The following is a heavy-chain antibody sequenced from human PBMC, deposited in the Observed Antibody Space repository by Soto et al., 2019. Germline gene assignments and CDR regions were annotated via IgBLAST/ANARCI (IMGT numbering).Heavy chain of an antibody. J-gene: IGHJ6*03. CDR3: GKTPITLVWGVNYYMDV. CDR2: ISYDGSNK. CDR1: GFTFSSYG. D-gene: IGHD3-10*01. Sequence: QVQLVESGGGVVQPGRSLRLSCAASGFTFSSYGMHWVRQAPGKGLEWVAVISYDGSNKYYADSVKGRFTISRDNSQNPLYLQNDRLRGEDNAVYLWGKTPITLVWGVNYYMDVWGKGTTVTVSS. V-gene: IGHV3-30*18.